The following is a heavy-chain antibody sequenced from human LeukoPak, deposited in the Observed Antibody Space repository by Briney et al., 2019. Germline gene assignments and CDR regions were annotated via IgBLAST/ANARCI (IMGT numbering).Heavy chain of an antibody. V-gene: IGHV4-31*03. CDR1: GGSNSSGGYY. J-gene: IGHJ3*02. Sequence: PSETLSLTCTISGGSNSSGGYYWSWIRQHPGKGLEWIGYIYCSGSTYYNPSLKSRVTISVDTSKNQFSLKLSSVTAADTAVYYCAREADHDAFDIWGQGTMVTVSS. D-gene: IGHD2-15*01. CDR2: IYCSGST. CDR3: AREADHDAFDI.